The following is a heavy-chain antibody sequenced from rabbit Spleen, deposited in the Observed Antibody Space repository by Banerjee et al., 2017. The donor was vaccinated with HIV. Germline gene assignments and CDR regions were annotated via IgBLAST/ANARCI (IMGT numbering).Heavy chain of an antibody. V-gene: IGHV1S40*01. J-gene: IGHJ4*01. CDR3: ARGSATMTLVITGYYFNL. CDR2: IYTGSGGST. D-gene: IGHD2-1*01. CDR1: GFSFSSSYY. Sequence: QSLEESGGDLVKPGASLALTCKASGFSFSSSYYMCWVRQAPGKGLEWIACIYTGSGGSTYYASWAKGQFTFSKTSSTTVTLQMTSLTAADTATYFCARGSATMTLVITGYYFNLWGPGTLVTVS.